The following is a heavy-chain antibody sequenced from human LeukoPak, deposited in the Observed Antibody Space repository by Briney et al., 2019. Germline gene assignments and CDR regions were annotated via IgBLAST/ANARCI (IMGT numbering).Heavy chain of an antibody. Sequence: SETLSLTCAVYGGSFSGYYWSWIRQPPGKGLEWIGEINHSGSTNYNPSLKSRVTISVDTSKNQFSLKLSSVTAADTAVYYCARTGYCSGGSCYHYYYYYMDVWGKGTTVTISS. J-gene: IGHJ6*03. V-gene: IGHV4-34*01. CDR3: ARTGYCSGGSCYHYYYYYMDV. D-gene: IGHD2-15*01. CDR1: GGSFSGYY. CDR2: INHSGST.